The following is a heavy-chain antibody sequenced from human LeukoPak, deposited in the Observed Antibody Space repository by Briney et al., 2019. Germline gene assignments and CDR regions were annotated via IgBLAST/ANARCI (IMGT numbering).Heavy chain of an antibody. CDR2: INHSGST. V-gene: IGHV4-34*01. D-gene: IGHD3-22*01. Sequence: PSETLSLTCAVYGGSFSGYYWSWIRQPSGKGLEWIGEINHSGSTNYNPSLKSRVTISVGTSKNQFSLKLSSVTAADTAVYYCARLLQRYYYYGMDVWGQGTTVTVSS. CDR1: GGSFSGYY. J-gene: IGHJ6*02. CDR3: ARLLQRYYYYGMDV.